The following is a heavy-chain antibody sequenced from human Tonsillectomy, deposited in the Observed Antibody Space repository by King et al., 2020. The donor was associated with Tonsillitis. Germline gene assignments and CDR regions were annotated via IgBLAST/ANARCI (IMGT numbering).Heavy chain of an antibody. CDR1: GFTFSTYA. D-gene: IGHD3-3*01. V-gene: IGHV3-23*01. CDR3: AKCPYDFWSGGLYYAMDV. CDR2: MSGAGART. J-gene: IGHJ6*02. Sequence: LQESESGGGLVQPGGSLRLSCAASGFTFSTYAMTWVRQAPGKGLEWVSVMSGAGARTYHADSVKGRFTISRDNSKNTLYLHMNSLRAEDTAVYYCAKCPYDFWSGGLYYAMDVWGQGTTVTVSS.